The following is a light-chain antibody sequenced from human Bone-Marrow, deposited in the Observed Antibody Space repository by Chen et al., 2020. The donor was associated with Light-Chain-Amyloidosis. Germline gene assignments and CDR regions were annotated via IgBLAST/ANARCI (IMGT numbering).Light chain of an antibody. CDR1: QTISSTY. J-gene: IGKJ4*01. CDR2: GSS. V-gene: IGKV3-20*01. CDR3: QQYGTSPLT. Sequence: EMVLTQSPGTLSLSPGEGANLSCRASQTISSTYLTWYQQKFGQAPRLLIYGSSSRATGLPDRFTGSGSGTDFTLTINRLEPEDFAMYYCQQYGTSPLTFGGGTKVEIK.